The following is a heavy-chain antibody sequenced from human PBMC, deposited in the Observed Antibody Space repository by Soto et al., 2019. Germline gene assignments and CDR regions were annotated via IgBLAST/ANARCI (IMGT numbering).Heavy chain of an antibody. Sequence: ASVKVSCKASGYTFTGYYMHWVRQAPGQGLEWMGWINPNSGGTNYAQKFQGWVTMTRDTSISTAYMELSRLRSDDTAVYYCARGIAVAGFDFDYWGQGTLVTVSS. CDR1: GYTFTGYY. V-gene: IGHV1-2*04. CDR3: ARGIAVAGFDFDY. J-gene: IGHJ4*02. D-gene: IGHD6-19*01. CDR2: INPNSGGT.